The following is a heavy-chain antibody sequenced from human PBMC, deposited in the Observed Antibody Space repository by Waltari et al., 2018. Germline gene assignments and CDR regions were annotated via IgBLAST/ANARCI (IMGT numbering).Heavy chain of an antibody. CDR2: FDPEDGET. D-gene: IGHD6-19*01. CDR1: GYTLTELS. CDR3: ATGWYSSGWYAAVAAFDI. Sequence: QVQLVQSGAEVKKPGASVKVSCKVSGYTLTELSMHWVRQAPGNGLEWMGGFDPEDGETIYAQKFQGRVTMTEDTSTDTAYMELSSLRSEDTAVYYCATGWYSSGWYAAVAAFDIWGQGTMVTVSS. V-gene: IGHV1-24*01. J-gene: IGHJ3*02.